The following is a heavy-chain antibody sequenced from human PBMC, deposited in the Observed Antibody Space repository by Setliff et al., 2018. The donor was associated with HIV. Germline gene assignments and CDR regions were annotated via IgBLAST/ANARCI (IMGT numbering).Heavy chain of an antibody. CDR1: GGAISSRSYY. Sequence: SETLSLTCTVSGGAISSRSYYWGWIRQPPAKGLEWIGSIYYSGSTYYNPSFHSRVTVLVDTSKNHFSLILTSVTAADTALYYCSRHFSIFGVTIISNDAFDIWGRGTMVTVSS. CDR2: IYYSGST. J-gene: IGHJ3*02. CDR3: SRHFSIFGVTIISNDAFDI. V-gene: IGHV4-39*02. D-gene: IGHD3-3*01.